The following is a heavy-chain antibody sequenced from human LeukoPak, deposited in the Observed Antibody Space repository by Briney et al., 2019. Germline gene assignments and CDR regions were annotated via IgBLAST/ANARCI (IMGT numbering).Heavy chain of an antibody. Sequence: GGSLRLSCAASGFTFSDYYMSWIRQAPGKGLEWVSYISSSGSTIYYADSVKGRFTISRDNSKNTLYLQMNSLRAEDTAVYYCAKDGSWFGESPYLDYWGQGTLVTVSS. J-gene: IGHJ4*02. V-gene: IGHV3-11*04. CDR1: GFTFSDYY. CDR3: AKDGSWFGESPYLDY. CDR2: ISSSGSTI. D-gene: IGHD3-10*01.